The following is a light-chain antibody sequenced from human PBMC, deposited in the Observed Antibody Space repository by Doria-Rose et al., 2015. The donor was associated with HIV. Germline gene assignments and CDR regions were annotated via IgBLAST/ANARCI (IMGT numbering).Light chain of an antibody. CDR2: DGS. CDR1: QSFSSTY. V-gene: IGKV3-20*01. Sequence: TQSPDTLSLSPGERATLSCRASQSFSSTYLAWYQQKPGQAPSLLIYDGSTRATGIPDRLSASGSGTDFTLTINRLEPEDFALYYCHQYGTSWTFGQGTKVEI. J-gene: IGKJ1*01. CDR3: HQYGTSWT.